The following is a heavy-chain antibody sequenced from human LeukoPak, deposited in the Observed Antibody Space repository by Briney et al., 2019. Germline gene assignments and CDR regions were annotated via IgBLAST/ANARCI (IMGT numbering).Heavy chain of an antibody. Sequence: GGSLRLSRAASGFAFTSYWMSWVRQAPGKGLEWVANINQGGSEKFYVASVKGRFTISRDNAKNLLDLQMNSLRDEDTAVYYCARDLAPPGDWGQGALVTVSS. J-gene: IGHJ4*02. V-gene: IGHV3-7*04. CDR1: GFAFTSYW. CDR2: INQGGSEK. CDR3: ARDLAPPGD. D-gene: IGHD5-12*01.